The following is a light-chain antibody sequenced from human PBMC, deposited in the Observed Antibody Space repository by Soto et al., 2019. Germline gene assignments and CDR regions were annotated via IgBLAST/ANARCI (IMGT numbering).Light chain of an antibody. CDR2: YDD. Sequence: QSVLTQPPSVSAVPRQRVTISCSGSSSNIGNNAVNWYQQLPGKSPKLLIYYDDLLPSGVSDRFSGSKSGTSASLAISGLQSDDEADYYCASWDDSLNGWVFGGGTKLTVL. CDR3: ASWDDSLNGWV. CDR1: SSNIGNNA. J-gene: IGLJ3*02. V-gene: IGLV1-36*01.